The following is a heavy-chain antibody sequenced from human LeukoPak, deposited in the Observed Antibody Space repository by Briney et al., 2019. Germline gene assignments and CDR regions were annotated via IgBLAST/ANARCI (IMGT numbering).Heavy chain of an antibody. V-gene: IGHV4-59*01. J-gene: IGHJ3*02. Sequence: PSETLSLTCTVSGGSISSYYWSWIRQPPGKGLEWIGYIYYSGSTNYNPSLKSRVTISVDTSKNQFSLKLSSVTAADTAVYYCARDLSAYCGGDCYSGDAFDIWGQGTMVTVSS. D-gene: IGHD2-21*02. CDR1: GGSISSYY. CDR2: IYYSGST. CDR3: ARDLSAYCGGDCYSGDAFDI.